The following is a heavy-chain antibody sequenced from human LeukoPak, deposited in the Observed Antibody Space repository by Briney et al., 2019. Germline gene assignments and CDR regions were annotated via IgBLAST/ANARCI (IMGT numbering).Heavy chain of an antibody. Sequence: ASVKVSCKASGGTFSSYAISWVRQAPGQGLEWMGGIIPIFGTANYAQEFQGRVTITADESTSTAYMELSSLRSEDTAVYYCARAGELPPEEDAFDIWGQGTMVTVSS. CDR3: ARAGELPPEEDAFDI. CDR2: IIPIFGTA. J-gene: IGHJ3*02. CDR1: GGTFSSYA. D-gene: IGHD3-10*01. V-gene: IGHV1-69*13.